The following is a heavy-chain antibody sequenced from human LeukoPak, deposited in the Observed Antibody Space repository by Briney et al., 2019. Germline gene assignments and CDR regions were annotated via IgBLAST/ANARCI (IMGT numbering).Heavy chain of an antibody. CDR2: SSSSGNYM. CDR3: ARGQQLDY. CDR1: GFILRSYS. D-gene: IGHD6-13*01. V-gene: IGHV3-21*01. J-gene: IGHJ4*02. Sequence: KTGGSLRLSCAASGFILRSYSMSWVRQAPGKGLEWVAFSSSSGNYMYYADSVKGRFIISRDNAKSSLDLQLNSLRAEDTALYYCARGQQLDYWGQGILVTVSS.